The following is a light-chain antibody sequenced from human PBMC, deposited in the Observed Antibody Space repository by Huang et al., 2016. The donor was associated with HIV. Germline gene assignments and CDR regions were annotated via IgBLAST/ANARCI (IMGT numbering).Light chain of an antibody. CDR3: QQRSDWPLT. CDR2: DAS. Sequence: EIVLTQSQATLSLSPGQRATLSCRASQAISSYLAWYQQKPGLAPKLLIYDASNRATGSLVMFSGSVFGTDFTLTISSLEPEDFAVYYCQQRSDWPLTFGGGTKVEIK. CDR1: QAISSY. J-gene: IGKJ4*01. V-gene: IGKV3-11*01.